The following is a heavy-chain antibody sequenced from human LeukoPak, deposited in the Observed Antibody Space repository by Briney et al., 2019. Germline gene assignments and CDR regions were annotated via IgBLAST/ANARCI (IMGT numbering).Heavy chain of an antibody. CDR2: IYYSGST. CDR3: ARGYGGIYFDY. D-gene: IGHD4-23*01. V-gene: IGHV4-59*01. Sequence: SETLSLTCTVSGGSISSYYWSWIRQPPGKGLEWIGYIYYSGSTNYNPSLKSRVTISVDTSKNQFSLKLSSVTAADTAVYYCARGYGGIYFDYWGQGTLVTVSS. CDR1: GGSISSYY. J-gene: IGHJ4*02.